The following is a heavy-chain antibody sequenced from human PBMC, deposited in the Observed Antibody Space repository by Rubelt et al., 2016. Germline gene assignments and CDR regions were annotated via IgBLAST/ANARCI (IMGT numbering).Heavy chain of an antibody. V-gene: IGHV4-34*01. J-gene: IGHJ3*02. CDR2: INHSGST. Sequence: QVQLQQWGAGLLKPSETLSLTCAVYGGSFSGYYWSWIRQPPGKGLEWIGEINHSGSTNYNPSLKSRVTIAVDTSKTQFSLKLSSVTAADTAVYYWARSGAIWYSGSRDAFDIWGQGTMVTVSS. CDR1: GGSFSGYY. CDR3: ARSGAIWYSGSRDAFDI. D-gene: IGHD1-26*01.